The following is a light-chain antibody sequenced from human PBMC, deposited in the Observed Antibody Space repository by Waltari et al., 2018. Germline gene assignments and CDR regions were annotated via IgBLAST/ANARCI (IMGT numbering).Light chain of an antibody. CDR1: QTIDTY. V-gene: IGKV3-11*01. CDR2: DTS. CDR3: QQRTNWPLALT. Sequence: DIVLTQSPATLSLSPGDRATLSCRASQTIDTYLGWYQQKPGQAPRLLIYDTSSRAAGIPARFSGSGSGTDFTLTISSLEPEDFAVYYCQQRTNWPLALTFGGGTRVEVK. J-gene: IGKJ4*01.